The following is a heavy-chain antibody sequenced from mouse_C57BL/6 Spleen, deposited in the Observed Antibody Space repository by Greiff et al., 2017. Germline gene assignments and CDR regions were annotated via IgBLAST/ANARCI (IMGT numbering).Heavy chain of an antibody. Sequence: EVQVVESGPGLVKPSQSLSLTCSVTGYSITSGYYWNWIRQFPGNKLEWMGYISYDGSNNYNPSLKNRISITRDTSKNQFFLKLNSVTTEDTATYYCARDLDYDSAWFAYWGQGTLVTVSA. D-gene: IGHD2-4*01. CDR3: ARDLDYDSAWFAY. CDR2: ISYDGSN. V-gene: IGHV3-6*01. J-gene: IGHJ3*01. CDR1: GYSITSGYY.